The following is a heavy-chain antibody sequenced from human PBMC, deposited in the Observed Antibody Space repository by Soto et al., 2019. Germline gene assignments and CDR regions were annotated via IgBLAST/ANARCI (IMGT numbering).Heavy chain of an antibody. CDR3: ARHGDYDYGAADGFDP. CDR1: GGSMNDNY. D-gene: IGHD3-16*01. CDR2: IHSGGHS. Sequence: QVQLQESGPGLVKPSETLSLTCTVSGGSMNDNYWSWIRQAPGKGLEWIAWIHSGGHSSSNPSLRSRVTMSVDTSKNQFSLKVTSVTAADTAVYYCARHGDYDYGAADGFDPWGHGTLVTVSS. V-gene: IGHV4-59*08. J-gene: IGHJ5*02.